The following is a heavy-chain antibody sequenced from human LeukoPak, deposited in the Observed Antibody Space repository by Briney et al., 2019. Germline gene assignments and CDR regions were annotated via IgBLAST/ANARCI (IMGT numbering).Heavy chain of an antibody. V-gene: IGHV4-31*03. J-gene: IGHJ6*02. D-gene: IGHD2-2*01. CDR1: GGSISSGGYY. CDR3: ARALTIAPAAIPYYYYGMDV. Sequence: PSETLSLTCTVSGGSISSGGYYWSWIRQHPGKGLEWIVYIYYSGSTYYNPSLKSRVTISVDTSKNQFSLKLSSVTAADTAVYYCARALTIAPAAIPYYYYGMDVWGQGTTVTVSS. CDR2: IYYSGST.